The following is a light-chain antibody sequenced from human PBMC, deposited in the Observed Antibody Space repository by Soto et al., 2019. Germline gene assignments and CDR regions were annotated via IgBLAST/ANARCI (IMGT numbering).Light chain of an antibody. Sequence: QSVLTQPPSVSGTPGQRVTISCSGGISNIATNYVHWFQQLPGTAPKVLSNRDNQRPSGVPDRFSVSKSGPSASLAISGLRYEDEGEYYCAAWDDTVRSYVFGTGTQLTAL. J-gene: IGLJ1*01. V-gene: IGLV1-47*01. CDR1: ISNIATNY. CDR2: RDN. CDR3: AAWDDTVRSYV.